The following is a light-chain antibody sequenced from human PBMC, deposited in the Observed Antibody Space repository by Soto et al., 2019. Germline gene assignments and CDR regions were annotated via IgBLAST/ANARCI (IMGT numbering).Light chain of an antibody. J-gene: IGKJ2*01. Sequence: ILMTQSPATLSVSPGDRATLSCRASQSISNKVAWYQQKPGQSPRLLIYDASTRATGVPARFSGSGSGTEFTLTISSLQSEDFAVYFCQQYSNWPPVYTFGQGTKLDIK. V-gene: IGKV3D-15*01. CDR3: QQYSNWPPVYT. CDR2: DAS. CDR1: QSISNK.